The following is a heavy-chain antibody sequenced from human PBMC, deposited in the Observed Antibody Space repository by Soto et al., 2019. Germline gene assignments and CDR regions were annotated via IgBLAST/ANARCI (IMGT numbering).Heavy chain of an antibody. J-gene: IGHJ6*02. CDR1: GFTFSNAW. V-gene: IGHV3-15*07. CDR3: TTVRGSGSYYVVFYYYYGMDV. D-gene: IGHD3-10*01. CDR2: IKSKTDGGTT. Sequence: GGSLRLSCAASGFTFSNAWMNWVRQAPGKGLEWVGRIKSKTDGGTTDYAAPVKGRFTISRDDSKNTLYLQMNSLKTEDTAVYYCTTVRGSGSYYVVFYYYYGMDVWGQGTTVTVSS.